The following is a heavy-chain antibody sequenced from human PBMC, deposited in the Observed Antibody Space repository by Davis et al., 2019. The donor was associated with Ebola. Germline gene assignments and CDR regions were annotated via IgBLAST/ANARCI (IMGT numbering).Heavy chain of an antibody. CDR2: IYYSGST. CDR3: ARGTGGNSYY. J-gene: IGHJ4*02. V-gene: IGHV4-4*02. Sequence: SETLSLTCAVSGGSISSSNWWSWVRQPPGKGLEWIGYIYYSGSTNYNPSLKSRVTISVDTSKNQFSLKLSSVTAADTAVYYCARGTGGNSYYWGQGTLVTVSS. CDR1: GGSISSSNW. D-gene: IGHD4-23*01.